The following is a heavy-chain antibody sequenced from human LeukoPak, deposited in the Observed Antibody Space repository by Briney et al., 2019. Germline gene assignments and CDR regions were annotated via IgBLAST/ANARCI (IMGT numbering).Heavy chain of an antibody. CDR1: GFTFSSYA. J-gene: IGHJ4*02. V-gene: IGHV3-23*01. D-gene: IGHD6-13*01. CDR3: AKDKHSWFENSLDY. Sequence: GGSLRLSCAASGFTFSSYAMSWVRQAPGKGLEWVSAISGCGGSTYYADSVKGRFTISRDNSKNTLYLQMNSLRAEDTAVYYCAKDKHSWFENSLDYWGQGTLVTVSS. CDR2: ISGCGGST.